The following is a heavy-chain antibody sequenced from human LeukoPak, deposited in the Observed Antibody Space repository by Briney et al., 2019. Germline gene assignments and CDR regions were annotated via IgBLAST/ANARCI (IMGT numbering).Heavy chain of an antibody. J-gene: IGHJ4*02. CDR2: IYYSGST. CDR3: ARGYWDGYNLYYFDY. D-gene: IGHD5-24*01. V-gene: IGHV4-59*01. Sequence: SETLSLTCTVSGGSISSYYWSWIRQPPGKGREWIGYIYYSGSTNYNPSLKSRVTISVDTSKNQFSLKLSSVTAADTAVYHCARGYWDGYNLYYFDYWGQGTLVTVSS. CDR1: GGSISSYY.